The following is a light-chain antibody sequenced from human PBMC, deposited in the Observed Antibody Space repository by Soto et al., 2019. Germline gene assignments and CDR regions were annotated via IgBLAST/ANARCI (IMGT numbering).Light chain of an antibody. CDR3: QQRSNWPPWT. CDR2: DAS. J-gene: IGKJ1*01. CDR1: QSVSSY. V-gene: IGKV3-11*01. Sequence: ETVLTQSPATLSLSPGERATLSCRASQSVSSYLAWYQQKPGQAPRLLIYDASNRATGIPARFSGSGSGTDFTLTISSLEPEDFAVYYGQQRSNWPPWTFGQGTKVEIK.